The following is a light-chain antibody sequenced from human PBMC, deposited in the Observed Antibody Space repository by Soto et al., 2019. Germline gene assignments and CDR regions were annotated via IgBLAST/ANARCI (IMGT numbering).Light chain of an antibody. Sequence: QSVLTQPPSASGTPGQRVTISCSGSNSNIGSNPVHWYQQFPGTAPKVLIYSNYQRPSGVPDRFSGSKSGTSASLAISGLQSEDEADYYCSSYTNINTRACVFGTGTKVTVL. CDR3: SSYTNINTRACV. CDR1: NSNIGSNP. CDR2: SNY. V-gene: IGLV1-44*01. J-gene: IGLJ1*01.